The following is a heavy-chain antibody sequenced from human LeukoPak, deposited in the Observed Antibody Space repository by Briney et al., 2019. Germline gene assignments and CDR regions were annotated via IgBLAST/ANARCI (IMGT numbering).Heavy chain of an antibody. J-gene: IGHJ4*02. CDR1: GIPFSNYT. Sequence: GGSLRLSCAASGIPFSNYTLTWVRQAPGKGLVWVSSISGSSRYIHYSDSVRGRFSISRDNAKNSVYLQMDSLTADDTAVYYCARVNSALVVSSEGSWAGSLGFGHWGQGILVIVFS. CDR3: ARVNSALVVSSEGSWAGSLGFGH. V-gene: IGHV3-21*06. CDR2: ISGSSRYI. D-gene: IGHD3-22*01.